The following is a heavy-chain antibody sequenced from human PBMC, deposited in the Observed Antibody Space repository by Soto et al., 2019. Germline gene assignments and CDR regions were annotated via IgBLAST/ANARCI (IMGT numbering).Heavy chain of an antibody. Sequence: QVQLVESGGGLIQPGGSLRLSCAASGFTFSSYGIHWVRQAAGKGLEWVAVVSYDGSNKYYADSVKGRFTISRDNSKITLYRHMTSLTAEVTVVYYCAEERVVVTATPDFDYWGKGTLVTV. CDR2: VSYDGSNK. CDR1: GFTFSSYG. V-gene: IGHV3-30*18. J-gene: IGHJ4*02. CDR3: AEERVVVTATPDFDY. D-gene: IGHD2-21*02.